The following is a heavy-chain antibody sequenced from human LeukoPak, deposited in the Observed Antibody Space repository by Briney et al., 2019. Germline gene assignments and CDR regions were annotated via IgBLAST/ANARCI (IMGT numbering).Heavy chain of an antibody. D-gene: IGHD1-26*01. CDR2: IYPGDSDT. Sequence: GGSLRLSCKGSGYSFTSYWIGWVRQMPGKGLEWMGIIYPGDSDTRYSPSFQGQVTISADKSISTAYLQWSSLKASDTAMYYCARLTSKVGATLDYWGQGTLVTVSS. J-gene: IGHJ4*02. CDR3: ARLTSKVGATLDY. CDR1: GYSFTSYW. V-gene: IGHV5-51*01.